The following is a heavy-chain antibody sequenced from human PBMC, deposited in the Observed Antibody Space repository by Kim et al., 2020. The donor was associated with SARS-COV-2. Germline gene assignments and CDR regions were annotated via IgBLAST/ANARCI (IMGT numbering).Heavy chain of an antibody. V-gene: IGHV4-34*01. CDR2: INHSGST. CDR3: ARGRAVSSWYSYYYGMDV. Sequence: SETLSLTCAVYGGSFSGYYWSWIRQPPGKGLEWIGEINHSGSTNYNPSLKSRVTISVDTSKNQFSLKLGSVTAADTAVYYCARGRAVSSWYSYYYGMDVWGQGATVTVSS. CDR1: GGSFSGYY. J-gene: IGHJ6*02. D-gene: IGHD6-13*01.